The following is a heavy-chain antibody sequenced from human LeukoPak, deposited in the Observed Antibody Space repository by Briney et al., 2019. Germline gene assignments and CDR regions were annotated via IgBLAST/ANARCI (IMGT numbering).Heavy chain of an antibody. CDR1: GGSFSGYY. Sequence: SETLSLTCAVYGGSFSGYYWSWIRQPPGKGLEWIGEINHSGSTNYNPSLKSRVTISVDTSKNQFSLKLSSVTAADTAVYYCARGWEVLEKYYFEYWGQRTLVTVSS. CDR2: INHSGST. J-gene: IGHJ4*02. CDR3: ARGWEVLEKYYFEY. D-gene: IGHD1-26*01. V-gene: IGHV4-34*01.